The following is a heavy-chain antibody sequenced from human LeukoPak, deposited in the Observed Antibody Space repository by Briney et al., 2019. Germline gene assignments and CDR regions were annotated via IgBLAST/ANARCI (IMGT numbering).Heavy chain of an antibody. CDR2: ISSSSSVI. CDR3: ARNLPAADY. D-gene: IGHD2-2*01. J-gene: IGHJ4*02. CDR1: GYTFSSQT. V-gene: IGHV3-48*04. Sequence: GGSLRLSCAASGYTFSSQTMNWVRQAPGKGLEWVSYISSSSSVIYYADSVKGRFTISRDNAKSSLYLQMDSLRAEDTAVYYCARNLPAADYWGQGTLVTVSS.